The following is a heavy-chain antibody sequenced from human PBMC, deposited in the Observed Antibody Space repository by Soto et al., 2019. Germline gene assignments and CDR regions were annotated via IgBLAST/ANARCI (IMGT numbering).Heavy chain of an antibody. CDR1: GGTCGDYG. CDR3: ARYHESDSSAGNRIPRTDV. CDR2: ISCDGSST. D-gene: IGHD6-19*01. V-gene: IGHV3-43*02. Sequence: GGSLRVWWGAAGGTCGDYGGRWIRKAKRKGLDLVSLISCDGSSTYYADSVKGRFTISRDNSKNSLYLQMNSLRTEDTALYYCARYHESDSSAGNRIPRTDVWGQGTTVTVSS. J-gene: IGHJ6*02.